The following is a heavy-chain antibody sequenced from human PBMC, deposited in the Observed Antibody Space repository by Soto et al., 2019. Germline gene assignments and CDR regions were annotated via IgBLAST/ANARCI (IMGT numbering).Heavy chain of an antibody. D-gene: IGHD2-2*02. J-gene: IGHJ4*02. V-gene: IGHV3-30*03. CDR2: ISYDGSNK. Sequence: QVQLVESGGGVVQPGRSLRLSCAASGFTFSSYGMHWVRQAPGKGLEWVAVISYDGSNKYYADSAKGRFTISRDNSKNTLYLQMNSLRAEDTAVYYCARDYCSSTSCYTSFLDYWGQGTLVTVSS. CDR3: ARDYCSSTSCYTSFLDY. CDR1: GFTFSSYG.